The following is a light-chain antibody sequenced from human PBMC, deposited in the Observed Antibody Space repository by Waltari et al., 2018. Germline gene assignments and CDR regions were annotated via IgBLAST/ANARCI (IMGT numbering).Light chain of an antibody. J-gene: IGKJ2*01. CDR3: QQYNTWPRT. CDR1: QSVSSS. CDR2: GAS. Sequence: EIVMAQSPPTLSVSPGERATLSCRASQSVSSSLAWYQQKRGQAPRLLIYGASTRATGIPARFSGSGSGTEFTLTISSLQSEDFAVYYCQQYNTWPRTFGQGTKLEIK. V-gene: IGKV3-15*01.